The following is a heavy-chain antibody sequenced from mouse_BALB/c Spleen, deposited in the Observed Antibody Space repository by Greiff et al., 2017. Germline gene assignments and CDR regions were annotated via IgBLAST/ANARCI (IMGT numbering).Heavy chain of an antibody. CDR1: GYTFTEYT. J-gene: IGHJ2*01. Sequence: EVKLMESGPELVKPGASVKISCKTSGYTFTEYTMHWVKQSHGKSLEWIGGINPNNGGTSYNQKFKGKATLTVDKSSSTAYMELRSLTSEDSAVYYCASEDYGYVNFDYWGQGTTLTVSS. CDR2: INPNNGGT. D-gene: IGHD1-2*01. V-gene: IGHV1-18*01. CDR3: ASEDYGYVNFDY.